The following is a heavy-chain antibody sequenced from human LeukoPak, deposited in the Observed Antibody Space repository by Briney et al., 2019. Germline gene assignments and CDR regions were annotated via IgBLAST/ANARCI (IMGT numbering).Heavy chain of an antibody. Sequence: SETLSLTCTVSGGSISSGGYSWSWIRQPPGKGLEWIGYVWHSGSTYYNASLKSRVTISIDRSKNQFSLKLSSVTAADTAVYYCARERRDSSGYYFDYWGQGTLVTVSS. D-gene: IGHD3-22*01. CDR1: GGSISSGGYS. J-gene: IGHJ4*02. CDR3: ARERRDSSGYYFDY. CDR2: VWHSGST. V-gene: IGHV4-30-2*01.